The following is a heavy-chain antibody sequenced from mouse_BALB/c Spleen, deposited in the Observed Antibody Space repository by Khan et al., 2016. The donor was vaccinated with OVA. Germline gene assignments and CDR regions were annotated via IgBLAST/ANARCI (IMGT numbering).Heavy chain of an antibody. D-gene: IGHD2-12*01. Sequence: EVQLVESGPGLVKPSQSLSLTCTVTGYSITSDSAWNWIRHFPGNKLEWMGYISSIGSTSYNHSLKSRFSITRDKSKNQFFLQLKSVTTEDTSTYYCAISLSYSYGYALDCWGRGTSVTVSA. CDR3: AISLSYSYGYALDC. CDR1: GYSITSDSA. J-gene: IGHJ4*01. V-gene: IGHV3-2*02. CDR2: ISSIGST.